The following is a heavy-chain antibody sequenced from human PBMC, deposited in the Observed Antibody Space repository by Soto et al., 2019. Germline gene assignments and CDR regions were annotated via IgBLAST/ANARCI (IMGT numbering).Heavy chain of an antibody. CDR1: GFTFTNYC. CDR2: ISYDESNK. Sequence: QVQLVESGGGVVQPGRSLRLSCAASGFTFTNYCMHWVRQAPGKGLEWVAVISYDESNKYYADTVKGRFTVYRDNSKNTLYLQMNSLRAEDTAVYDCAKCPSAGVVSYSPFDSWGQGTLVTVSS. CDR3: AKCPSAGVVSYSPFDS. D-gene: IGHD3-3*01. V-gene: IGHV3-30*18. J-gene: IGHJ4*02.